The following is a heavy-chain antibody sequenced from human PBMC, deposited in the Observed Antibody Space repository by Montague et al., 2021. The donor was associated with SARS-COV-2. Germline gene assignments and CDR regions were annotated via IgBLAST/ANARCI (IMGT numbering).Heavy chain of an antibody. J-gene: IGHJ4*02. V-gene: IGHV3-30*04. Sequence: SLRLSCAASGFTFGSFSMHWVRQAPGQGLEWVAVISYTGSNQYYTDSVKGRFTISRDNSKNTLYLQMNNLRIEDTAVYYCAKEGPNCVLDYWGQGVLVPVSS. CDR3: AKEGPNCVLDY. CDR2: ISYTGSNQ. CDR1: GFTFGSFS. D-gene: IGHD2-21*01.